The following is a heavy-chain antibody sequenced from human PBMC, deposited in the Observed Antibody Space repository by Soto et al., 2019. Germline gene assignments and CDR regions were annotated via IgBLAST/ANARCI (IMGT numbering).Heavy chain of an antibody. V-gene: IGHV4-30-2*01. CDR2: IYNSGST. CDR3: ATYRKFFRI. CDR1: GGNISGGYYS. D-gene: IGHD3-3*01. J-gene: IGHJ3*02. Sequence: PSETLSLTCAVSGGNISGGYYSWSWIRQPPGKGLEWIGFIYNSGSTYYNSSLKSRVTISVDRSKNHFFLNLTSVTAADTAVYYCATYRKFFRIWGQGTKVTVSS.